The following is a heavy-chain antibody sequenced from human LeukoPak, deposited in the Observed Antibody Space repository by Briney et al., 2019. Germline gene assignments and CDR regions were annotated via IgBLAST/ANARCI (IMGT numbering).Heavy chain of an antibody. V-gene: IGHV4-39*01. CDR3: ARQRPGIEVGGFDP. CDR1: GGSISSRSYY. J-gene: IGHJ5*02. D-gene: IGHD2-15*01. Sequence: SETLALTCAVSGGSISSRSYYWGWIRQPPGKGLEWIGSISYSGSTFYNPSLKSRVTISVDTSKNQFSLKLSSVTAADTAVYFCARQRPGIEVGGFDPWGQGTLVTVSS. CDR2: ISYSGST.